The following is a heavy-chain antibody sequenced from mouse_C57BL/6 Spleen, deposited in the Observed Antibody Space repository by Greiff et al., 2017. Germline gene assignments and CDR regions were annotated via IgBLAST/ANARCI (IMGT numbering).Heavy chain of an antibody. D-gene: IGHD1-1*01. J-gene: IGHJ2*01. CDR1: GFTFSSYA. Sequence: EVKLQESGGGLVKPGGSLKLSCAASGFTFSSYAMSWVRQTPEKRLEWVATISDGGSYTYYPDNVKGRFTISRDNAKNNLYLQMSHLKSEDTAMYYCARDRDYYGSSGGDYFDYWGQGTTLTGSS. CDR2: ISDGGSYT. CDR3: ARDRDYYGSSGGDYFDY. V-gene: IGHV5-4*01.